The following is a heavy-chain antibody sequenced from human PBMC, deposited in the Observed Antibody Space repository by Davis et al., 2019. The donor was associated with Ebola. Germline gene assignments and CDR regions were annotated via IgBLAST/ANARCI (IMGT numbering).Heavy chain of an antibody. CDR2: ISGSGGST. J-gene: IGHJ6*03. CDR3: AKASWSDWNERYYYYYYMDV. Sequence: PGGSLRLSCAASGFTFSSYAMSWVRQAPGKGLEWVSAISGSGGSTYYADSVKGRFTISRDNSKNTLYLQMNSLRADDTAVYYCAKASWSDWNERYYYYYYMDVWGKGTTVTVSS. D-gene: IGHD1-1*01. CDR1: GFTFSSYA. V-gene: IGHV3-23*01.